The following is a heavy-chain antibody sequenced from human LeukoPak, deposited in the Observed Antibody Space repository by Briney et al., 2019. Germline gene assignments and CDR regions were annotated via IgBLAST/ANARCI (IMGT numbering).Heavy chain of an antibody. CDR1: GFIFSTYW. J-gene: IGHJ5*01. Sequence: PGGSLRLSCAASGFIFSTYWMNWVRQAPGKGLEWGAGISGDGSGRDYVDSVRGRFTISRDNAKNSLYLQMNSLTAEDTAVYYRGRDPDSWGQGTVVTVSS. CDR2: ISGDGSGR. CDR3: GRDPDS. V-gene: IGHV3-7*04.